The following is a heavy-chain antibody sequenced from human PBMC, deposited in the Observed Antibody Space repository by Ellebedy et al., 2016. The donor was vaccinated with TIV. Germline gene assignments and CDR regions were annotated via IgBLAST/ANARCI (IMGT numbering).Heavy chain of an antibody. CDR2: INSDGSST. Sequence: GESLKISCAASGFTFTQYWLHWVRQAPGKGPVWVSRINSDGSSTTYADSVKGRFTISRDNANNSLYLQMDSLRAEDTAVYYCATDEGIYWGQGTLVTVSS. D-gene: IGHD3-10*01. V-gene: IGHV3-74*01. J-gene: IGHJ4*02. CDR3: ATDEGIY. CDR1: GFTFTQYW.